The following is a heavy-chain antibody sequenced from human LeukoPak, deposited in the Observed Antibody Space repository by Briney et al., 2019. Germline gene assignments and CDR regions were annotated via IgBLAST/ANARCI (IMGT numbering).Heavy chain of an antibody. CDR3: ARDATAQQLVHYFDY. D-gene: IGHD6-13*01. J-gene: IGHJ4*02. V-gene: IGHV3-53*01. CDR2: IYAGGTT. CDR1: GFTFRSYW. Sequence: GGSLRLSCAASGFTFRSYWMHWVRQDPGKGLEWVSLIYAGGTTYYADSVKGRFTISRDSSENTLYLQMNGLRAEDTAVYYCARDATAQQLVHYFDYWGQGTLVTVSS.